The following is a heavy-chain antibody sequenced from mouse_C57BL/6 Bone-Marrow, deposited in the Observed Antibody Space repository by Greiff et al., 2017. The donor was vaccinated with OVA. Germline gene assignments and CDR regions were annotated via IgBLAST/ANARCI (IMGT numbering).Heavy chain of an antibody. CDR3: ARGGSSPYWYFDV. Sequence: EVQRVESGGGLVKPGGSLKLSCAASGFTFSDYGMHWVRQAPEKGLEWVAYISSGSSTIYYADTVKGRFTISRDNAKNTLLLQMTSLRSEDTAMYYCARGGSSPYWYFDVWGTGTTVTVSS. J-gene: IGHJ1*03. V-gene: IGHV5-17*01. CDR1: GFTFSDYG. D-gene: IGHD1-1*01. CDR2: ISSGSSTI.